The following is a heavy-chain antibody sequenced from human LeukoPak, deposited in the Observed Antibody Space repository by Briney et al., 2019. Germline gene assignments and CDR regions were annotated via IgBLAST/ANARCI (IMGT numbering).Heavy chain of an antibody. CDR1: GFTFSSYA. V-gene: IGHV3-23*01. J-gene: IGHJ4*02. CDR3: AKVPPYDSSGYYSNVDY. CDR2: ISGSGGST. D-gene: IGHD3-22*01. Sequence: PGGSLRLSCAASGFTFSSYAMSWVRQAPGKGLEWVSAISGSGGSTYYADSVKGRFTISRDNSKNTLYLQMNSLRAEDTAVYYCAKVPPYDSSGYYSNVDYWGQGTLVTVSS.